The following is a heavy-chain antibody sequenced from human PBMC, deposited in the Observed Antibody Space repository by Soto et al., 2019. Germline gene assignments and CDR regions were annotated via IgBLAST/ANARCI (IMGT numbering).Heavy chain of an antibody. CDR3: ARLAMVRGIITTTTGFDY. V-gene: IGHV1-18*01. J-gene: IGHJ4*02. CDR1: GYTFISYA. CDR2: ISIYNGNT. Sequence: ASVKVSCKASGYTFISYAISWVRQAPGQGLEWMGWISIYNGNTKYAQKVQGRVTMTTDTSTSTAYMELRSLRSDDTAVYYCARLAMVRGIITTTTGFDYWGQGTLVTVSS. D-gene: IGHD3-10*01.